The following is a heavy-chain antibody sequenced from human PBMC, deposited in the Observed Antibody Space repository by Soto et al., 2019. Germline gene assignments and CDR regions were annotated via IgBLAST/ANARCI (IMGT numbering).Heavy chain of an antibody. CDR2: ISYDGSNK. Sequence: QVQLVESGGGVDQPGRSLRLSCAASGFTFSSYAMHWVRQAPGKGLEWVAVISYDGSNKYYADSVKGRFTISRDNSKNTLYLQMNSLRAEDTAVYYCARELYVGFLDYYYGMDVWGQGTTVTVSS. J-gene: IGHJ6*02. CDR1: GFTFSSYA. CDR3: ARELYVGFLDYYYGMDV. D-gene: IGHD3-3*01. V-gene: IGHV3-30-3*01.